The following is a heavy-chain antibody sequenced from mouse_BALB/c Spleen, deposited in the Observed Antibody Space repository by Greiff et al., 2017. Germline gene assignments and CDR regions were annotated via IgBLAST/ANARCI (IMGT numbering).Heavy chain of an antibody. CDR2: INPGSGGT. J-gene: IGHJ3*01. CDR1: GYAFTNYL. V-gene: IGHV1-54*01. Sequence: VKLQESGAELVRPGTSVKVSCKASGYAFTNYLIEWVKQRPGQGLEWIGVINPGSGGTNYNEKFKGKATLTADKSSSTAYMQLSSLTSEDSAVYYCTRGDAFAYWGQGTLVTVSA. D-gene: IGHD2-13*01. CDR3: TRGDAFAY.